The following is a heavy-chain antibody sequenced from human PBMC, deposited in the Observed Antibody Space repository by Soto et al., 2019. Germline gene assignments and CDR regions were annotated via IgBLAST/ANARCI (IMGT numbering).Heavy chain of an antibody. Sequence: QVHLVQSGAEVRKPGASVKVSCTASGYSFTSYGISWVRQAPGQGLEWMGWISTDNGNTNYAHNLQGRVSMTIDPSTSTAYMELWSLGSDDTAVYYCARDVPDTSLFFYYYGMDVWGQGPTVTVSS. CDR3: ARDVPDTSLFFYYYGMDV. CDR1: GYSFTSYG. J-gene: IGHJ6*02. CDR2: ISTDNGNT. V-gene: IGHV1-18*01. D-gene: IGHD2-21*01.